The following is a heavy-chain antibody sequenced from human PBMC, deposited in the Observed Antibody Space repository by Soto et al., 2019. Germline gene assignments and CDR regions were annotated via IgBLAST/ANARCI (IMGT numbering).Heavy chain of an antibody. CDR1: GFTFSSYG. V-gene: IGHV3-30*18. J-gene: IGHJ4*02. Sequence: PGGSLRLSCAASGFTFSSYGMHWVRQAPGKGLEWVAVISYDGSNKYYADSVKGRFTISRDNSKNTLYLQMNSLRAEDTAVYYCAKGDTAMVTSIDYWGQGTLVTVSS. CDR2: ISYDGSNK. CDR3: AKGDTAMVTSIDY. D-gene: IGHD5-18*01.